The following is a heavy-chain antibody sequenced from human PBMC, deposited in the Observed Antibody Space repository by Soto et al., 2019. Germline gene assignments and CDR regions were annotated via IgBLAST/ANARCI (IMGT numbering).Heavy chain of an antibody. CDR3: AKDNGAYSSSSGGWVDIVATTTLLDY. J-gene: IGHJ4*02. Sequence: GGSLRLSCAASGFTFDDYAMHWVRQAPGKGLEWVSGISWNSGSIGYADSVKGRFTISRDNAKNSLYLQMNSLRAGDTALYYCAKDNGAYSSSSGGWVDIVATTTLLDYWGQGTLVTVSS. CDR1: GFTFDDYA. CDR2: ISWNSGSI. D-gene: IGHD5-12*01. V-gene: IGHV3-9*01.